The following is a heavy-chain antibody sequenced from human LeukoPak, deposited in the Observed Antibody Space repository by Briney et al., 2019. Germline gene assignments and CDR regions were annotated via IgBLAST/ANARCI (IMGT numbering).Heavy chain of an antibody. CDR3: ARHYSTDPFDY. CDR2: ISHNGNT. CDR1: GGSISSYY. Sequence: SETLSLTCTVSGGSISSYYWSWIRQPPGKGLEWVACISHNGNTDYNPSLKTRVAISVDTSKSQISLKLSSVTAADTAIYHCARHYSTDPFDYWGQGTPVTVSS. D-gene: IGHD2-2*01. V-gene: IGHV4-59*08. J-gene: IGHJ4*02.